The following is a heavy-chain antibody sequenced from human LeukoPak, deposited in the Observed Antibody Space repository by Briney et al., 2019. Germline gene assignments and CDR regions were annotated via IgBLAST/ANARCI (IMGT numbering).Heavy chain of an antibody. Sequence: PSETLSLTCTVSGGSISSYYWSWIRQPPGKGLEWIGYIYYSGSTNYNPSLKSRVTISVDTSKSQFSLKLTSVTAADTAVYYCARGVPEYYDFWSGYFYYFDYWGQGTLVTVSS. CDR2: IYYSGST. D-gene: IGHD3-3*01. CDR3: ARGVPEYYDFWSGYFYYFDY. J-gene: IGHJ4*02. V-gene: IGHV4-59*01. CDR1: GGSISSYY.